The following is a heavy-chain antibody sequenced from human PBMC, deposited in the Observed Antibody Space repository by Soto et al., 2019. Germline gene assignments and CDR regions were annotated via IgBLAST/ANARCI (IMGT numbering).Heavy chain of an antibody. CDR3: AKDGYFDSYYFDH. J-gene: IGHJ4*02. D-gene: IGHD3-9*01. V-gene: IGHV3-30*04. CDR2: ISYDGRQK. CDR1: RFTFSSYA. Sequence: GGSLRLSCAASRFTFSSYAMHWVRQAPGKGLEWVAVISYDGRQKHYVDSVKGRFTISRDESDNTLYLQMNSLRPEDTAVYYCAKDGYFDSYYFDHWGQGTLVTVSS.